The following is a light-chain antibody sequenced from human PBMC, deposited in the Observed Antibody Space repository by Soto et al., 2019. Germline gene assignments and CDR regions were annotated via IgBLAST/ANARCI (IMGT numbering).Light chain of an antibody. J-gene: IGLJ3*02. V-gene: IGLV3-27*01. CDR3: YSAADNTPGV. Sequence: SYELTQPSSVSVSPGQTARITCSGDVLAKKYARWFQQKPGQAPVLVIYKDSERPSGIPERFSGSSSGTTVTLTISGAQVEDEADYYCYSAADNTPGVFGGGTKLTVL. CDR2: KDS. CDR1: VLAKKY.